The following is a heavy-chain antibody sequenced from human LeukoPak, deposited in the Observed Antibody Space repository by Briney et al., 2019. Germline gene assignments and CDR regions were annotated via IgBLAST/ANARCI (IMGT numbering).Heavy chain of an antibody. CDR3: ARNRGGGGDF. J-gene: IGHJ4*02. Sequence: GGSLRLSCAASGVTFSSYWMHWVRQAPGKGLVWVSRINTDGSNTNYTDSVKGRFTISRDNAKNTLYLQMNSLRVEDTAVYYCARNRGGGGDFWGQGTLVTVSS. V-gene: IGHV3-74*01. CDR2: INTDGSNT. CDR1: GVTFSSYW. D-gene: IGHD3-16*01.